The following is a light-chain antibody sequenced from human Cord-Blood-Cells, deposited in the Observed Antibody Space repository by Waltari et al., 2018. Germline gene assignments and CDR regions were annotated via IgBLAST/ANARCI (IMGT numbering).Light chain of an antibody. J-gene: IGLJ3*02. CDR2: DVS. CDR1: SSDVGGYHY. Sequence: QSALTQPASVSGSPGQSITISCTGTSSDVGGYHYVSWYQQHPGKAPKLMIYDVSNRPSGVSNRFSGSKSGNTASLTISGLQAEDEADYYCSSYTSSSGWVFGGGTKLTVL. V-gene: IGLV2-14*01. CDR3: SSYTSSSGWV.